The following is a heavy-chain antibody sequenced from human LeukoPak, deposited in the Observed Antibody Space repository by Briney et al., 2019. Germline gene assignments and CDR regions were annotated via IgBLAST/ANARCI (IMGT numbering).Heavy chain of an antibody. V-gene: IGHV3-30*18. J-gene: IGHJ4*02. CDR3: ANGIAVAGKGRGFDY. CDR2: ISYDGSNK. CDR1: GGSISSSS. D-gene: IGHD6-19*01. Sequence: LSLTCTVSGGSISSSSYYWGWIRQPPGKGLEWVAVISYDGSNKYYADSVKGRFTISRDNSKNTLYLQMNSLRAEDTAVYYCANGIAVAGKGRGFDYWGQGTLVTVSS.